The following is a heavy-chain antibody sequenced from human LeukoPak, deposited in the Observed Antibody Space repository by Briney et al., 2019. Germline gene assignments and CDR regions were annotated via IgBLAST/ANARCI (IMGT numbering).Heavy chain of an antibody. CDR2: IYYSGGT. CDR3: ARRSGVLDSRDYRYHFDS. CDR1: GDSISSHY. J-gene: IGHJ4*02. V-gene: IGHV4-59*11. D-gene: IGHD3-22*01. Sequence: SETLSLTCIVSGDSISSHYWSWIRQPPGKGLEYIGYIYYSGGTDYNPSLRSRVTISLDASKNQFSLNLTSVTAADTAVYYCARRSGVLDSRDYRYHFDSWGQGTLVTVSS.